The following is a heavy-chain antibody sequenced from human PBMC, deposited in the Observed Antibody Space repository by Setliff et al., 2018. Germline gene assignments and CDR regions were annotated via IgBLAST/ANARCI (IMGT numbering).Heavy chain of an antibody. V-gene: IGHV1-69*06. CDR3: ARALPSTSWALYYYYMDV. CDR2: IIPIFGTA. J-gene: IGHJ6*03. D-gene: IGHD2-2*01. Sequence: ASVKVSCKASGGTFSSYAISWVRQAPGQGLEWMGRIIPIFGTANYAQKFQGRVTITADKSTSTAYMELSSLRSEDTAVYYCARALPSTSWALYYYYMDVWGKGTTVTVSS. CDR1: GGTFSSYA.